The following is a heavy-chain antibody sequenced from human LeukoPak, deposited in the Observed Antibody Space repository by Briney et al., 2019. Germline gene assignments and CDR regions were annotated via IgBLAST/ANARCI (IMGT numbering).Heavy chain of an antibody. D-gene: IGHD3-22*01. CDR3: ARDPSDSSGYYYVGVDY. V-gene: IGHV1-18*04. J-gene: IGHJ4*02. CDR2: ISAYNGNT. CDR1: GYTFTGYY. Sequence: ASVKVSCKASGYTFTGYYMHWVRQAPGQGLEWMGWISAYNGNTNYAQKLQGRVTMTTDTSTSTAYMELRSLRSDDTAVYYCARDPSDSSGYYYVGVDYWGQGTLVTVSS.